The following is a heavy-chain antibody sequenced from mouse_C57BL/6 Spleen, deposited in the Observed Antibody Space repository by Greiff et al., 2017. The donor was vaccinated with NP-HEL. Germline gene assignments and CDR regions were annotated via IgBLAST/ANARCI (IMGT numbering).Heavy chain of an antibody. D-gene: IGHD2-3*01. V-gene: IGHV14-4*01. CDR3: TTWGDGLWYWYFDV. J-gene: IGHJ1*03. CDR2: IDPENGDT. Sequence: EVQLQQSGAELVRPEASVKLSCTASGFNIKDDYMHWVKQRPEQGLEWIGWIDPENGDTEYASKFQGKATITADTSSNTAYLQLSILTSEATAVYYCTTWGDGLWYWYFDVWGTGTTVTVSS. CDR1: GFNIKDDY.